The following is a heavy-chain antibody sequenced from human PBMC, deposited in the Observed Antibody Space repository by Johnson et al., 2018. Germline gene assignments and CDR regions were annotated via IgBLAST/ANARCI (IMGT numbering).Heavy chain of an antibody. CDR2: VSPDGSEK. Sequence: EVQLVETGGGLVQPGGSXRLSCEASGFSFSDSWMDWVRQAPGKGLEWVANVSPDGSEKYFVDSVKGRFTISRDNGRNSLFLQMNSLRAEDTAVYYCVRDYPFNMWGHGTMVTVSS. V-gene: IGHV3-7*01. D-gene: IGHD3-16*02. J-gene: IGHJ3*02. CDR1: GFSFSDSW. CDR3: VRDYPFNM.